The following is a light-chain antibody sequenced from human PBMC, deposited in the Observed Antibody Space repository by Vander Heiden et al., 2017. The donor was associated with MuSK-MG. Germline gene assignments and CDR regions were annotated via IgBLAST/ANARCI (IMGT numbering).Light chain of an antibody. V-gene: IGLV3-21*04. CDR2: YDS. J-gene: IGLJ2*01. Sequence: SYVLTQPHSVSVAPGKTARITCGGNNIGSKSVHWYQQKPGQAPVLVIYYDSDRPSGIPERFSGSNSGNTATLTISRVEAGDEADYYCQVWDSSSDHSVFGGGTKLTVL. CDR1: NIGSKS. CDR3: QVWDSSSDHSV.